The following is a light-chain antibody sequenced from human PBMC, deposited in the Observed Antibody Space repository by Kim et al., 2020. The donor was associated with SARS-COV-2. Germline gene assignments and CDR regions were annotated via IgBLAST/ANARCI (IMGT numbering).Light chain of an antibody. CDR3: QAWDSSTVV. J-gene: IGLJ2*01. CDR1: KVGDEY. Sequence: VAQAQTASITCCGDKVGDEYACWYQQKPGQAPVLFIDQDSKRPSGIPERFSGSNTGNTATLTISGTQAMDEADYYGQAWDSSTVVFGGGTQLTVL. V-gene: IGLV3-1*01. CDR2: QDS.